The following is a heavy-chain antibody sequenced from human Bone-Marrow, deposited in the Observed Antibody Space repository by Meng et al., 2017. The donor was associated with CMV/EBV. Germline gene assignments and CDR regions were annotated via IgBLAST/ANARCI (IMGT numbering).Heavy chain of an antibody. CDR1: GFTFSSYA. CDR3: ARARGAVDTAMVMGY. J-gene: IGHJ4*02. CDR2: ISYDGSNK. D-gene: IGHD5-18*01. V-gene: IGHV3-30-3*01. Sequence: LSLTCAASGFTFSSYAMHWVRQAPGKGLEWVAVISYDGSNKYYADSVKGRFTISRDNSKNTLYLQMNSLRAEDTAVYYCARARGAVDTAMVMGYWGQGTLVTVSS.